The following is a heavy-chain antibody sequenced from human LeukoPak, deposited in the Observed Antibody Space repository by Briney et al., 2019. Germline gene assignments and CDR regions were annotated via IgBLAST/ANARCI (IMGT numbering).Heavy chain of an antibody. D-gene: IGHD3-9*01. CDR2: IISDESGT. CDR3: VRELYDILTGSPLDY. Sequence: GGSLRLSCAASGFTLSDYWMHWVRQARGKGLVWVSRIISDESGTSYADSVKGRFTISRDNAKNTLYLHMNSLRAEDTAVYYCVRELYDILTGSPLDYWGQGTLVTVSS. J-gene: IGHJ4*02. V-gene: IGHV3-74*01. CDR1: GFTLSDYW.